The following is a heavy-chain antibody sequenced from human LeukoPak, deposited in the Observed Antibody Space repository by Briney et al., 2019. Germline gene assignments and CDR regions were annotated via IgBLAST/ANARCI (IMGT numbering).Heavy chain of an antibody. J-gene: IGHJ4*02. CDR3: ARKDGDY. CDR2: IYSSGST. V-gene: IGHV4-4*07. CDR1: GASISSFH. Sequence: PSETLSLTCTVSGASISSFHWTWIRQPAGKGLEWIGLIYSSGSTIYNLSLKSRVAMSVDMTKNQLSLKLSSVTAADTAMYYCARKDGDYWGQGTLVTVSS.